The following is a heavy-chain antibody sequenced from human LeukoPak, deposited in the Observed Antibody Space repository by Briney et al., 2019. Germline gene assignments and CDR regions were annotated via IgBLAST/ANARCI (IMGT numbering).Heavy chain of an antibody. V-gene: IGHV3-30*18. D-gene: IGHD3-10*01. Sequence: GRSLRLSCAASGFTFISYGMHWVRQAPGKGLEWVAVISYDGSNKYYADSVKGRFTISRDNSKNTLYLQMNSLRAEDTAVYYCAKDPTKMVRGVTYYFDYWGQGTLVTVSS. CDR3: AKDPTKMVRGVTYYFDY. CDR1: GFTFISYG. CDR2: ISYDGSNK. J-gene: IGHJ4*02.